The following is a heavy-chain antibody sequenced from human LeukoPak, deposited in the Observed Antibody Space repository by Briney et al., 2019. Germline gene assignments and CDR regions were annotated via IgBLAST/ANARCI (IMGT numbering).Heavy chain of an antibody. CDR1: GFTFTNYG. CDR3: ARSRSDRGYSYGFPQGVYDY. Sequence: GGSLRLSCAASGFTFTNYGMHWVRQAPGKGLEWVANIKQDGSEKYYVDSVKGRFTISRDNAKNSLYLQMNSLRAEDTAVYYCARSRSDRGYSYGFPQGVYDYWGQGTLVTVSS. CDR2: IKQDGSEK. V-gene: IGHV3-7*01. D-gene: IGHD5-18*01. J-gene: IGHJ4*02.